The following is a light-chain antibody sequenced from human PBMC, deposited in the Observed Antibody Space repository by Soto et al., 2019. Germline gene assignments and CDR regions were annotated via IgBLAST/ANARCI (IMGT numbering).Light chain of an antibody. V-gene: IGLV1-44*01. CDR3: AAWDDRLNGYV. J-gene: IGLJ1*01. CDR1: SSNIGSNT. Sequence: QSVLTQPPSASGTPGQRVTISCSGSSSNIGSNTVNWYQHLPGTAPKLLIYTNNQRPSGVPDRFSGSKSGTSASLAISGLQSEDEADYYCAAWDDRLNGYVFGTGTKVTVL. CDR2: TNN.